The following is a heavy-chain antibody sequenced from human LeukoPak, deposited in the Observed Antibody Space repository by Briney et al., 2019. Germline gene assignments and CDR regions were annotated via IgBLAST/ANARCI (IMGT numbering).Heavy chain of an antibody. CDR1: GFTFSSHW. D-gene: IGHD3-10*01. Sequence: GGSLRLSCAASGFTFSSHWMHWVRQAPGKGLEGGAIISYDGSNKYYADSVKGRFTISRDNSKNTLYLQMNSLRAADTAVYYCARDDPSMVRGVIITSWVFDYWGQGTLVTVSS. CDR3: ARDDPSMVRGVIITSWVFDY. V-gene: IGHV3-30*03. J-gene: IGHJ4*02. CDR2: ISYDGSNK.